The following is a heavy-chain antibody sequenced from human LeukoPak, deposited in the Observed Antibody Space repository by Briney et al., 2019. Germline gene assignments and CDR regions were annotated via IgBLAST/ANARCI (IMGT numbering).Heavy chain of an antibody. J-gene: IGHJ3*02. D-gene: IGHD3-22*01. Sequence: PSETLSLTCAVYGGSFSGYYWSWIRQPPEKGLEWIGEINHSGSTNYNPSLKSRVTISVDTSKNQFSLKLSSVTAADTAVYYCARDGDDSSGYYFSAFDIWGQGTMVTVSS. V-gene: IGHV4-34*01. CDR2: INHSGST. CDR1: GGSFSGYY. CDR3: ARDGDDSSGYYFSAFDI.